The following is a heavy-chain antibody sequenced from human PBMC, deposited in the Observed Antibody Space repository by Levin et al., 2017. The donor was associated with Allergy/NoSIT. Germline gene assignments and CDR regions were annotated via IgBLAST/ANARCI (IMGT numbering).Heavy chain of an antibody. CDR3: ARGPPIWWSGSYYYYGMDV. CDR2: MNPNSGNT. CDR1: GYTFTSYD. Sequence: GASVKVSCKASGYTFTSYDINWVRQATGQGLEWMGWMNPNSGNTGYAQKFQGRVTMTRNTSISTAYMELSSLRSEDTAVYYCARGPPIWWSGSYYYYGMDVWGQGTTVTVSS. D-gene: IGHD3-10*01. V-gene: IGHV1-8*01. J-gene: IGHJ6*02.